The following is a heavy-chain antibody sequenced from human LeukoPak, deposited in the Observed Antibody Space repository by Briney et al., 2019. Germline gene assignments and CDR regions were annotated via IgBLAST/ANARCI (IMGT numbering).Heavy chain of an antibody. CDR3: AKGPGVAARLDY. J-gene: IGHJ4*02. Sequence: GGSLRLSCAASGFTFSSYGMHWVRQAPGKGLEWVAVISYDGSNKYYADSVKGRFTISRDNSKNTPYLQMNSLRAEDTAVYYCAKGPGVAARLDYWGQGTLVTVSS. CDR1: GFTFSSYG. V-gene: IGHV3-30*18. CDR2: ISYDGSNK. D-gene: IGHD6-6*01.